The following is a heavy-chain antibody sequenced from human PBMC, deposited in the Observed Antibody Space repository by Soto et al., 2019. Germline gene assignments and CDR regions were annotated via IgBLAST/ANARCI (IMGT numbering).Heavy chain of an antibody. Sequence: GGSLRLSCAASGFTFGDYTMHWVRQAPGKGLEWVAVIRWDGGSTYYADSVKGRFTISRDNSKNSLYLQMNSLRTEDTDLYYCAKDRSRGKYCSGGSCSSFLTPYFDYWGQGTLVTVSS. CDR3: AKDRSRGKYCSGGSCSSFLTPYFDY. CDR1: GFTFGDYT. D-gene: IGHD2-15*01. J-gene: IGHJ4*02. CDR2: IRWDGGST. V-gene: IGHV3-43*01.